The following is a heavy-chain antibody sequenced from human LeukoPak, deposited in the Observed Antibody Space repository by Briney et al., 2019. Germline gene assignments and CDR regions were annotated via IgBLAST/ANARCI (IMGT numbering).Heavy chain of an antibody. Sequence: CVGNFYNRGNTNYSPSLKSRITISVDTSKNHLSLKLSSVTAADTAVYFCARLRSGSYYFDYWGQGTLVTVSS. CDR3: ARLRSGSYYFDY. D-gene: IGHD6-25*01. CDR2: FYNRGNT. V-gene: IGHV4-39*02. J-gene: IGHJ4*02.